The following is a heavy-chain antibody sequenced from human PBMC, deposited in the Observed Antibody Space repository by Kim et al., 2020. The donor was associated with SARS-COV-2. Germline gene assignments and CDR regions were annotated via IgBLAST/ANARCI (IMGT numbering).Heavy chain of an antibody. CDR1: GFTFSSYA. D-gene: IGHD1-1*01. J-gene: IGHJ4*02. CDR2: ISYDGSNK. Sequence: GRSLRLSCAASGFTFSSYAMHWVRQAPGKGLEWVAVISYDGSNKYYADSVKGRLTISRDNSKNTLYLQMNSLRAEDTAVYYCARETIGNWNVYFDYWGQG. V-gene: IGHV3-30-3*01. CDR3: ARETIGNWNVYFDY.